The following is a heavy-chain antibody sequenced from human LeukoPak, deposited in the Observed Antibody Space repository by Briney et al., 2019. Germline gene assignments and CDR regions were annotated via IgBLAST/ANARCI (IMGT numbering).Heavy chain of an antibody. J-gene: IGHJ4*02. D-gene: IGHD6-13*01. Sequence: ASVKVSCNASGYTFTSYGISWVRQAPGQGLEWMGWISAYNGNTNYAPKLQGRVTLTTDTSTNTAHMELGSLTADDTAVYFCARDRIAAAVLDYWGQGTLVTVSS. CDR1: GYTFTSYG. CDR2: ISAYNGNT. CDR3: ARDRIAAAVLDY. V-gene: IGHV1-18*01.